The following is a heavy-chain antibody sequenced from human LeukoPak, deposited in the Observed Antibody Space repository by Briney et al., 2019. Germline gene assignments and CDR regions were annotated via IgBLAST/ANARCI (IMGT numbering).Heavy chain of an antibody. J-gene: IGHJ4*02. Sequence: SETLSLTCAVYGGSFSGYYWSWIRQPPGKGLEWIGEINHSGSTNYNPSLKGRVTISVDTSKNQFSLKLSSVTAADTAVYYCARGEVATDYHFDYWGQGTLVTVSS. V-gene: IGHV4-34*01. D-gene: IGHD5-12*01. CDR3: ARGEVATDYHFDY. CDR2: INHSGST. CDR1: GGSFSGYY.